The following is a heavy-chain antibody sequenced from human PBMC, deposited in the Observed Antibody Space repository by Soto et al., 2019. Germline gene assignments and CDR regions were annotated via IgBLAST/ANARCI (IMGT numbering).Heavy chain of an antibody. Sequence: QVQLVQSGAEVKKPGASVKVSCKASGYTFTSYAMHWVRQAPGQRLEWMGWINAGNGNTKYSQKFQGRVTITRDTSASTAYMELSSLRSEDTAVYYCARTQDVLLWFGDPDAFDIWGQGTMVTVSS. V-gene: IGHV1-3*01. D-gene: IGHD3-10*01. J-gene: IGHJ3*02. CDR1: GYTFTSYA. CDR3: ARTQDVLLWFGDPDAFDI. CDR2: INAGNGNT.